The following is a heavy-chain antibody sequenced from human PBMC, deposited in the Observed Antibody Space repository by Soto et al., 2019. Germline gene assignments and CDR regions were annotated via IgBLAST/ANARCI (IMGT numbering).Heavy chain of an antibody. CDR1: GCSISSGGYS. CDR3: AASCVACGGFNYYGMDV. D-gene: IGHD5-12*01. V-gene: IGHV4-30-2*01. CDR2: IYHSGST. Sequence: SETLSLTCAFSGCSISSGGYSWSWIRQPPGKGLEWIGYIYHSGSTYYNPSLKSRVTISVDRSKNQFSLKLSSVTAADTAVYYCAASCVACGGFNYYGMDVWGQGTMVTV. J-gene: IGHJ6*02.